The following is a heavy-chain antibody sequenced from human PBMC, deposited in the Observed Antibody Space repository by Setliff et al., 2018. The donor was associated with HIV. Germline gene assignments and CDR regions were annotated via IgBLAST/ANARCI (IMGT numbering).Heavy chain of an antibody. CDR2: IIPIIATT. J-gene: IGHJ4*02. Sequence: SVKVSCKASGDTFRSHAISWVRQAPGQGLELMGGIIPIIATTNYAQKFQDRVTITADELTNTAYMDVSSLRSEDTAVYYCARNGPHGSGWYNYFDFWGQGTLVTVSS. V-gene: IGHV1-69*13. CDR1: GDTFRSHA. D-gene: IGHD6-19*01. CDR3: ARNGPHGSGWYNYFDF.